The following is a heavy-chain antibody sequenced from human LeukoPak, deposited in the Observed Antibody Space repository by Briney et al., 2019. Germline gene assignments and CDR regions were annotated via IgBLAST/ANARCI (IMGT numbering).Heavy chain of an antibody. CDR3: AKSDYSSSRGIDY. J-gene: IGHJ4*02. D-gene: IGHD6-6*01. CDR2: IYTSGST. V-gene: IGHV4-4*07. CDR1: GGSTSSYY. Sequence: SETLSLTCTVSGGSTSSYYWSWIRQPAGKGLEWIGRIYTSGSTNYNPSLRSRVTISIDTSKNHFSLKLSSVTAADTAVYYCAKSDYSSSRGIDYWGQGTLVTVSS.